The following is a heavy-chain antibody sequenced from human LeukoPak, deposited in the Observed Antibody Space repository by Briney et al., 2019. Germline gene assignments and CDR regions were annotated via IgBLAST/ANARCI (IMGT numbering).Heavy chain of an antibody. D-gene: IGHD2-2*01. V-gene: IGHV3-30*02. Sequence: GGSLRLSCAASGFTFSSYGMHGVRQGPGKGLEWVAFIWYDGSHTYYADSVKSRFTISRDNSKNTLYLQMNSLRAEDTAVFYCAKDPLGYCTSASCRYLDSWGQGTLVSVSS. CDR2: IWYDGSHT. CDR1: GFTFSSYG. J-gene: IGHJ5*01. CDR3: AKDPLGYCTSASCRYLDS.